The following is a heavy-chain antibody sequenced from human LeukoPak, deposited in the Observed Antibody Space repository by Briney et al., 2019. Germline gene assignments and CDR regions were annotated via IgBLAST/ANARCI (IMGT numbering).Heavy chain of an antibody. V-gene: IGHV1-8*01. D-gene: IGHD3-3*01. Sequence: GASVKVSCNASGYTFTSYDINWVRQATGQGLEWMGWMNPNSGNTGYAQKFQGRVTMTRNTSISTAYMELSSLRSEDTAVYYCAKDPYYDFWSGYPYYFDYWGQGTLVTVSS. CDR1: GYTFTSYD. CDR3: AKDPYYDFWSGYPYYFDY. CDR2: MNPNSGNT. J-gene: IGHJ4*02.